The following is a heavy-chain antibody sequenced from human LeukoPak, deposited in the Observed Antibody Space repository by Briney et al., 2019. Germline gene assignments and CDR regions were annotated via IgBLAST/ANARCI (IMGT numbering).Heavy chain of an antibody. Sequence: GGSLRLSCAASGFTFSSFWMHWVRQAPGKGLVWVSSTNRDGSSTYYADSVKGRFTISRDNSKNTLFLQMNSLRAEDTAVYYCARGGVVYPDSFDIWGRGTMVTVA. CDR3: ARGGVVYPDSFDI. CDR2: TNRDGSST. CDR1: GFTFSSFW. J-gene: IGHJ3*02. V-gene: IGHV3-74*01. D-gene: IGHD2-15*01.